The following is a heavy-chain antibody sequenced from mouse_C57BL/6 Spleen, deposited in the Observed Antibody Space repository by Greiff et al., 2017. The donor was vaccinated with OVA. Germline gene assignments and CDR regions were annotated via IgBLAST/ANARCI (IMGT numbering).Heavy chain of an antibody. Sequence: EVQLQQSGPELVKPGASVKISCKASGYTFTDYYMNWVKQSHGKSLEWIGDINPNNGGTSYNQKFKGKATLTVDKSSRTAYMELRSLTSEDSAVCCCARKGGYDYDLYYYAMDYWGQGTSVTVSS. CDR3: ARKGGYDYDLYYYAMDY. V-gene: IGHV1-26*01. J-gene: IGHJ4*01. CDR1: GYTFTDYY. D-gene: IGHD2-4*01. CDR2: INPNNGGT.